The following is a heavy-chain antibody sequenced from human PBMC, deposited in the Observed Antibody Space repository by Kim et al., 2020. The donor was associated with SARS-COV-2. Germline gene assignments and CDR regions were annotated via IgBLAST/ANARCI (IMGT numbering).Heavy chain of an antibody. V-gene: IGHV1-24*01. J-gene: IGHJ5*02. Sequence: ASVKVSCKVSGYTLTELSMHGVRQAPGKGLEWMGGFDPEDGETIYAQKFQGRVTMTEDTSTDTAYMELSSLRSEDTAVYYCATSAAAGRLYWFDPWGQGTLVTVSS. CDR2: FDPEDGET. CDR3: ATSAAAGRLYWFDP. D-gene: IGHD6-13*01. CDR1: GYTLTELS.